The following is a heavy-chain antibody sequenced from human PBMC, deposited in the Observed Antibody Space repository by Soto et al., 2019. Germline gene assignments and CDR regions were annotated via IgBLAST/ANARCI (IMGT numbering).Heavy chain of an antibody. J-gene: IGHJ5*01. Sequence: LRLSCAASGFTFGRYGMNWLRQAPGKGLEWVASISSTTSYVYYADSVKGRFSTSRDNAKNILYLEMYALRTEDTAVYYCARDPSEGRVGNWFESWGQGTLVTVSS. CDR3: ARDPSEGRVGNWFES. CDR1: GFTFGRYG. CDR2: ISSTTSYV. V-gene: IGHV3-21*06. D-gene: IGHD2-2*01.